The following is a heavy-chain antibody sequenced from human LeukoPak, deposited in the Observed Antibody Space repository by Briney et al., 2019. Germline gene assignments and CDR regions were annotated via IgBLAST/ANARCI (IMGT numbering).Heavy chain of an antibody. Sequence: KPSETLSLTCAVYGGSFSGYYWSWIRQPPGKGLEWIGEINHRGSTNYNPSLKSRVTISVDTSKNQFSLKLSSVTAADTAVYYCARETSGYGSGYANWFDPWGQGTLVTVSS. J-gene: IGHJ5*02. CDR1: GGSFSGYY. CDR3: ARETSGYGSGYANWFDP. D-gene: IGHD3-10*01. V-gene: IGHV4-34*01. CDR2: INHRGST.